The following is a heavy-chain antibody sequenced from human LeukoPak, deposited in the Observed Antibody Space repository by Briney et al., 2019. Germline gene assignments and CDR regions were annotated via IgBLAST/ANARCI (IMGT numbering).Heavy chain of an antibody. CDR2: IYTSGST. V-gene: IGHV4-4*07. CDR3: AKQYSGGWSDAFDI. D-gene: IGHD6-19*01. J-gene: IGHJ3*02. CDR1: GGSISSYY. Sequence: PSETLSLTCTVSGGSISSYYWSWIRQPAGKGLEWIGRIYTSGSTNYNPSLKSRVTMSGDTSKSQFSLKLSSVTAADTAVYYCAKQYSGGWSDAFDIWGQGTMVTVSS.